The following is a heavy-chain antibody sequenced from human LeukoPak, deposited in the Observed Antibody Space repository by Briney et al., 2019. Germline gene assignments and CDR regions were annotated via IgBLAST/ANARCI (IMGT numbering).Heavy chain of an antibody. V-gene: IGHV3-43*02. CDR2: ISGDGGST. Sequence: HPGGSLRLSCAASGFTFDDYAMHWVRQAPGKGLEWVSLISGDGGSTYYADSVKGRFTISRDNSKNSLYLQMNSLRTEDTALYYCAKGGIQLRPGDADFFDYWGQGTLVTVSS. J-gene: IGHJ4*02. CDR1: GFTFDDYA. D-gene: IGHD5-18*01. CDR3: AKGGIQLRPGDADFFDY.